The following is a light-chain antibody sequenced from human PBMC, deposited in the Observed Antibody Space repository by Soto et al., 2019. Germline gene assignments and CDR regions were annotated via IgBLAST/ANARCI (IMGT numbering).Light chain of an antibody. Sequence: QSALTQPASVSGSPGQSITISCSGTTNDIGGYNYVSLYQHHPGKVPKVIIYEVRNRPSGVSNRFSGSKSGNTASLTISGLQAEDEADYYCCSYTISATLVFGGGTKLTVL. CDR3: CSYTISATLV. CDR2: EVR. CDR1: TNDIGGYNY. V-gene: IGLV2-14*01. J-gene: IGLJ3*02.